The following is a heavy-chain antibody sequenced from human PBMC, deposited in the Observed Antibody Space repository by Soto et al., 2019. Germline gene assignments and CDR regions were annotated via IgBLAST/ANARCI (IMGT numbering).Heavy chain of an antibody. CDR1: GYTFIGYY. Sequence: QVQLVQSGAEVKKPGASVKVSCKASGYTFIGYYMHWVRQAPGQGLEWMGWINPNSGVTNYAQRFQGRVTMPRDTSISTAYMELSRLRSDDTAVYYCAPTLVVAGTLSRFDTWGQGTMVTVSS. CDR2: INPNSGVT. V-gene: IGHV1-2*02. CDR3: APTLVVAGTLSRFDT. J-gene: IGHJ3*02. D-gene: IGHD2-15*01.